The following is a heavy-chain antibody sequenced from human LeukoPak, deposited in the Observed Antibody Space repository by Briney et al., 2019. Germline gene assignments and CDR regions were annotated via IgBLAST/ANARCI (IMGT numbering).Heavy chain of an antibody. V-gene: IGHV4-59*08. CDR1: GGSISSYY. J-gene: IGHJ4*02. Sequence: ASETLSLTCTVSGGSISSYYWSWIRQPPGKGLEWIGYIYYSGSTNYNPSLKSRVTISVDTSKNQFSLKLSSVTAADTAVYYCARSGNELRYFDWLPGLGYWGQGTLVTVSS. CDR3: ARSGNELRYFDWLPGLGY. D-gene: IGHD3-9*01. CDR2: IYYSGST.